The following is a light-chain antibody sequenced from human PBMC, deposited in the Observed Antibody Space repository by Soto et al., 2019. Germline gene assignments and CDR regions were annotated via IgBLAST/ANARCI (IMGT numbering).Light chain of an antibody. V-gene: IGKV4-1*01. J-gene: IGKJ3*01. CDR2: WAS. CDR3: QQYYSTPRT. Sequence: DIVMTQSPDSLAVSRGERATINCKASQRVLYSSNNKNYLAWYQQKPGQPPKLLIYWASTRESGVPDRFSGSGSGTDFTLTISSLQAEDVAVYYCQQYYSTPRTFGPGTKVDIK. CDR1: QRVLYSSNNKNY.